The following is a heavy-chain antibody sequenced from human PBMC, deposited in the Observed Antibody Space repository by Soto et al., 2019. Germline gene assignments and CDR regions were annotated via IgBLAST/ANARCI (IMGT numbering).Heavy chain of an antibody. V-gene: IGHV4-61*01. CDR3: ARDSGSDSSLDY. Sequence: TSETLSLTCTVSGGSVSSGSYYWSWIRQPPGKGLEWIGYIYYSGSTNYNPSLKSRVTISVDTSKNQFSLKLSSVTAADTAVYYCARDSGSDSSLDYWGQGTLVTVSS. CDR1: GGSVSSGSYY. CDR2: IYYSGST. D-gene: IGHD1-1*01. J-gene: IGHJ4*02.